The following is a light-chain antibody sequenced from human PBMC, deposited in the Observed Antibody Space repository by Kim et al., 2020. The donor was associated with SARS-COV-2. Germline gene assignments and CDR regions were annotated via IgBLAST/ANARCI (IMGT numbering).Light chain of an antibody. CDR2: YSS. V-gene: IGKV3-20*01. Sequence: LSPGEGATLSCRASQSVPGSYFASFRHTPGQTPRLLIYYSSNRATGIPDRFSGSGSGTDFTLTISRLEPEDFAVYYCLQYGGSPRTFGQGTKLEI. CDR3: LQYGGSPRT. CDR1: QSVPGSY. J-gene: IGKJ2*01.